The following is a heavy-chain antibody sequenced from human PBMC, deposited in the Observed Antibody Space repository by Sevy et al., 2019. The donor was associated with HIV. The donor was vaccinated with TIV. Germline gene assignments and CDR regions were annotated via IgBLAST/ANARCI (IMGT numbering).Heavy chain of an antibody. Sequence: GGSLRLSCAASGFTFSSYEMNWVRQAPGKGLERVSYISSSGSTIYYADSVKGRFTISRDNAKNSLYLQMNSLRAEDTAVYYCARAGLGDSGWYFDLWGRGTLVTVSS. V-gene: IGHV3-48*03. D-gene: IGHD4-17*01. CDR1: GFTFSSYE. CDR3: ARAGLGDSGWYFDL. J-gene: IGHJ2*01. CDR2: ISSSGSTI.